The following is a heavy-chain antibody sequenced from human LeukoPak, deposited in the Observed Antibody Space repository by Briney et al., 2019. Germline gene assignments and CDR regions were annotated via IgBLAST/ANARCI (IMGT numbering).Heavy chain of an antibody. Sequence: SETLSLTCAVYGGSFSGYYWSWIRQPPGKGLEWIGEINHSGSTNYNPSLKSRVTISVDTSKNQFSLKLSSVTAADTAVYYCAGGFGRGVGYWGQGTLVTVSS. CDR3: AGGFGRGVGY. V-gene: IGHV4-34*01. D-gene: IGHD3-10*01. J-gene: IGHJ4*02. CDR2: INHSGST. CDR1: GGSFSGYY.